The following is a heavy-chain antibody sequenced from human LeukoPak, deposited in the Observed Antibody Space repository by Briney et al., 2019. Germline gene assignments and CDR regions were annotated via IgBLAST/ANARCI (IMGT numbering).Heavy chain of an antibody. Sequence: GGSLRLSCAASGFTFSSYAMSWVRQAPGKGLEWVSAISGSGGSTYYADSVKGRFSIPRDNSKNTLYLQMNSLRAEHTDVYDCAKSPRYCSSTSCLLPFDYWGEGALVTVSS. CDR2: ISGSGGST. CDR3: AKSPRYCSSTSCLLPFDY. D-gene: IGHD2-2*01. J-gene: IGHJ4*02. CDR1: GFTFSSYA. V-gene: IGHV3-23*01.